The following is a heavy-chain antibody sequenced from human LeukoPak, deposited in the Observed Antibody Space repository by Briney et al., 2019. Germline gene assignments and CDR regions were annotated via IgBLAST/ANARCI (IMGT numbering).Heavy chain of an antibody. CDR1: GFTFSSYA. CDR3: AKDPTFWSGYPIDY. V-gene: IGHV3-23*01. Sequence: GGSLRLSCAASGFTFSSYAMSWVRQAPGKGLEWVSGISGSGGTTYYADSVKGRFTISRDNSKNTLYLQTNSLRAEDTAVYYCAKDPTFWSGYPIDYWGQGTLVTVSS. J-gene: IGHJ4*02. CDR2: ISGSGGTT. D-gene: IGHD3-3*01.